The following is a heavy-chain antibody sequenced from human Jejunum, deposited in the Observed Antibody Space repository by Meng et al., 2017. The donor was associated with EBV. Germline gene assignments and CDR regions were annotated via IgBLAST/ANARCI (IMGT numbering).Heavy chain of an antibody. CDR2: ISGSGGKT. J-gene: IGHJ4*02. V-gene: IGHV3-23*01. CDR3: ANAATVTPRDY. Sequence: EVQLLESGGGLVQAGGSRRLSCAASGFSFSSYAMTWVRQAPGKGLEWVSAISGSGGKTYYADSVKGRFTISRDNSKNTLYLQMNSLRAEDTAVYYCANAATVTPRDYWGQGTLVTVSS. D-gene: IGHD4-17*01. CDR1: GFSFSSYA.